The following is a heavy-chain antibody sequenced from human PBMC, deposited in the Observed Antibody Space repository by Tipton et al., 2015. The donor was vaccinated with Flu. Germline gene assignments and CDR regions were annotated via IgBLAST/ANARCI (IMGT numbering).Heavy chain of an antibody. V-gene: IGHV4-34*01. CDR1: GESFSGYY. CDR2: INHSGST. D-gene: IGHD3-22*01. CDR3: ARVSPRRVTAIVVVMLPEGYFDY. J-gene: IGHJ4*02. Sequence: GLVKPSETLSLTCSVYGESFSGYYWTWIRQAPGKGLEWIGEINHSGSTHYRSSLKSRVTMSVDASKNQFSLHLSSVAAADTAVYYCARVSPRRVTAIVVVMLPEGYFDYWGQGILVTASS.